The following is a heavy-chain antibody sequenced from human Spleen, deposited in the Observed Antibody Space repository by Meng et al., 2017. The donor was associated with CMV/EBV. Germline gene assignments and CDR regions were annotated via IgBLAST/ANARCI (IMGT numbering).Heavy chain of an antibody. CDR1: GYTFTTSG. CDR3: ARDEAIYYGMED. J-gene: IGHJ6*02. CDR2: ISGYNGNT. Sequence: ASVKVSCKASGYTFTTSGITWVRQAPGQGLEWMGWISGYNGNTYYAQSLQGRVTLTTDSSTTTAYMELRGLRSDDTAVYYCARDEAIYYGMEDWGQGTTVTVSS. V-gene: IGHV1-18*01.